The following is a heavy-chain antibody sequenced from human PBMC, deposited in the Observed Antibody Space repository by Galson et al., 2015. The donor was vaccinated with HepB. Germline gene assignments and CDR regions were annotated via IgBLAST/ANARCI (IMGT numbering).Heavy chain of an antibody. V-gene: IGHV4-4*07. CDR1: GGSISSYY. CDR3: ARVQWELLGPYYFDY. D-gene: IGHD1-26*01. J-gene: IGHJ4*02. CDR2: IYTSGST. Sequence: ETLSLTCTVSGGSISSYYWSWIRQPAGKGLEWIGRIYTSGSTNYNPSLKSRVTMSVDTSKNQFSLKLSSVTAADTAVYYCARVQWELLGPYYFDYWGQGTLVTVSS.